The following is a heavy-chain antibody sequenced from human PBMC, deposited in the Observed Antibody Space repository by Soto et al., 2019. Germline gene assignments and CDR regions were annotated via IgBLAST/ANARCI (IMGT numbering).Heavy chain of an antibody. J-gene: IGHJ4*02. Sequence: PSETLSLTCSVSGASVSSGSHYWSWIRQSPGKGLEWIGFIYYSGSTNYNPSLKSRVTISVDTSKNQFSLKVSSVTAADTAVYFCARDTIGYSRSHFFDRWGQGNLVTVSS. CDR2: IYYSGST. V-gene: IGHV4-61*01. D-gene: IGHD6-13*01. CDR1: GASVSSGSHY. CDR3: ARDTIGYSRSHFFDR.